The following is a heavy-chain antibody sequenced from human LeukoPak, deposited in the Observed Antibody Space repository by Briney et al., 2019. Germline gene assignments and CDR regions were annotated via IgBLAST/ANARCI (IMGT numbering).Heavy chain of an antibody. Sequence: PSETLSLTCTVSGGSISSYYWSWIRQPAGEGLEWIGRIYTSGSTNYNPSLKSRVTMSVDTSKNQFSLKLSSVTAADTAVYYCARYGSALGKGTNWFDPWGQGTLVTVSS. CDR3: ARYGSALGKGTNWFDP. D-gene: IGHD3-10*01. V-gene: IGHV4-4*07. CDR2: IYTSGST. CDR1: GGSISSYY. J-gene: IGHJ5*02.